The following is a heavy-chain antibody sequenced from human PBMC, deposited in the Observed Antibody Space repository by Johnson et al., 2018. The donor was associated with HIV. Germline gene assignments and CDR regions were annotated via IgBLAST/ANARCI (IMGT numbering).Heavy chain of an antibody. D-gene: IGHD3-22*01. J-gene: IGHJ3*02. CDR3: ARERGDYYYDSSGNAFDI. V-gene: IGHV3-30*03. Sequence: QVQLVESGGGVVQPGGSLRLSCAASGFTFDDYGMSWVRQAPGKGLEWVAVISYDGSNKYYADSVKGRFTISRDNSNNTLYMQMNSLRAEDTAVYYCARERGDYYYDSSGNAFDIWGQGTMVTVSS. CDR1: GFTFDDYG. CDR2: ISYDGSNK.